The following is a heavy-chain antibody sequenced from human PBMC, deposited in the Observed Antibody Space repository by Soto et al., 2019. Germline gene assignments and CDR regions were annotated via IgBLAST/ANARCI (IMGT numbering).Heavy chain of an antibody. CDR1: GFTFTSYP. CDR2: IIPIFGTA. CDR3: ARDAHYGSGSYYKDY. V-gene: IGHV1-69*05. D-gene: IGHD3-10*01. Sequence: SVKVSCKTSGFTFTSYPFSWVRQAPGQGLEWMGGIIPIFGTANYAQKFQGRVTMTRDTSTSTVYMELSSLRSEDTAVYYCARDAHYGSGSYYKDYWGQGTLVTVSS. J-gene: IGHJ4*02.